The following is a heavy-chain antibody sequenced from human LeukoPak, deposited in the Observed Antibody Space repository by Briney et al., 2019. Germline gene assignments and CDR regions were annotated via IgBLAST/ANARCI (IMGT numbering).Heavy chain of an antibody. Sequence: PSGTLSLTCSVSGGSISSSSYYWGWIRQAPGRGLEWIANIYYSGSTYYSPSLKSRVTISVDTSKNQFSLKLNSVTAADTAVYYCARQFYESRSPHAKYFQQWGQGTLVTVSS. V-gene: IGHV4-39*01. J-gene: IGHJ1*01. CDR2: IYYSGST. CDR3: ARQFYESRSPHAKYFQQ. D-gene: IGHD3-22*01. CDR1: GGSISSSSYY.